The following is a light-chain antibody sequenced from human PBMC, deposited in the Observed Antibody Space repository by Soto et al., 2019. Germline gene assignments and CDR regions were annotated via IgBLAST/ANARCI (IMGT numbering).Light chain of an antibody. CDR1: QSISNN. J-gene: IGKJ3*01. CDR3: QQTYSSST. Sequence: DIQMTQSPSSLSASFGDRVTITFRASQSISNNLNWYHQKPGKPPKLLIFAASTLQSGVPSRFSGGGSGTDFTLTINSLQPEDFATYYCQQTYSSSTFGPGTKVDIK. V-gene: IGKV1-39*01. CDR2: AAS.